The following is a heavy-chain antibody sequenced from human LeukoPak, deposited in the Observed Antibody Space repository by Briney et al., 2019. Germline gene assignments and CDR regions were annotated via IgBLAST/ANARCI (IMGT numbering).Heavy chain of an antibody. Sequence: GESLKISCKASGYTFTSYCISWVRQAPGQGLEWMGWISAYNGNTNYAQKLQGRVTMTTDTSTSTAYMELRSLRSDDTAVYYCARSLYCSGGSCLLGVYYFDYWGQGTLVTVSS. D-gene: IGHD2-15*01. V-gene: IGHV1-18*01. J-gene: IGHJ4*02. CDR3: ARSLYCSGGSCLLGVYYFDY. CDR2: ISAYNGNT. CDR1: GYTFTSYC.